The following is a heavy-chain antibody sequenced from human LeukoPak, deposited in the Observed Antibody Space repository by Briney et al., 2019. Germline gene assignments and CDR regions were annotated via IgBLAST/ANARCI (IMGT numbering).Heavy chain of an antibody. Sequence: GASVKVSCKASGYTFTSYYMHWVREAPGQGLEWMGVINPSGGSTAYAQKFQGRVTMTRDTSTSTVYMELSSLRSEDTAMYYCARRECSGGSCYCDYWGQGTLVTVSS. CDR3: ARRECSGGSCYCDY. CDR1: GYTFTSYY. CDR2: INPSGGST. V-gene: IGHV1-46*01. J-gene: IGHJ4*02. D-gene: IGHD2-15*01.